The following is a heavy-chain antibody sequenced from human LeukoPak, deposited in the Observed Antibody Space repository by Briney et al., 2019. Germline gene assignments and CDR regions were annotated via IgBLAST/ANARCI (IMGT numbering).Heavy chain of an antibody. V-gene: IGHV4-59*01. J-gene: IGHJ3*02. Sequence: SETLSLTCTVSGSMYNYYWSWIRQPPGKGLEWIGYIHYTGNTNYNPSLKSRVTISVDTSKNQFSLKLSSVTAADTAMYYCARWNYDSSGHRPFDIWGQGTMVTVSS. CDR1: GSMYNYY. CDR2: IHYTGNT. CDR3: ARWNYDSSGHRPFDI. D-gene: IGHD3-22*01.